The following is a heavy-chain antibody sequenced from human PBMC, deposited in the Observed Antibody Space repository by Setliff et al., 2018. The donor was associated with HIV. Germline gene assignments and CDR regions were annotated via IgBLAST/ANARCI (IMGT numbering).Heavy chain of an antibody. D-gene: IGHD3-10*01. CDR2: VFHSGSA. J-gene: IGHJ5*02. Sequence: PSETLSLTCAVSGGPLNSRNWWSWVRPPPGEGLEWIGEVFHSGSAYSNASLRSRVMISVDTSKNHFSLKLSAVTAADTAVYYCARDHVFGSGPGFDPWGPGILVTVSS. CDR1: GGPLNSRNW. CDR3: ARDHVFGSGPGFDP. V-gene: IGHV4-4*02.